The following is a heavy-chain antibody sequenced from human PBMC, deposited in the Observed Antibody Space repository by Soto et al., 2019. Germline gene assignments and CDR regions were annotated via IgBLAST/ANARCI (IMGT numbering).Heavy chain of an antibody. CDR2: IYPGDSDT. J-gene: IGHJ6*02. CDR3: ARDRRNRWDTAMDYYGMDV. CDR1: GYSFSSSW. D-gene: IGHD5-18*01. Sequence: RRAALKISCKGPGYSFSSSWMGWVRQKPGKGLEWMGIIYPGDSDTRYSPSFQGQVTISRDNAKNSLYLQMNSLRAEDTAVYYCARDRRNRWDTAMDYYGMDVWGQGTTVTVSS. V-gene: IGHV5-51*01.